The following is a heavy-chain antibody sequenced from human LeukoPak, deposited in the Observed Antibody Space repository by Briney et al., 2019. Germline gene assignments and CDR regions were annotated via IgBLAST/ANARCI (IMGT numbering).Heavy chain of an antibody. Sequence: GGSLRLSCAASGFTFSSYGMHWVRQAPGKGLEWVAVISYDGSNKYYADSVKGRFTISRDNSKNTLYLQMNSLRAEDTAVYYCANLPGALGYCSGGSCYRKNYYYYYYGMDVWGQGTTVTVSS. CDR2: ISYDGSNK. V-gene: IGHV3-30*18. J-gene: IGHJ6*02. CDR1: GFTFSSYG. CDR3: ANLPGALGYCSGGSCYRKNYYYYYYGMDV. D-gene: IGHD2-15*01.